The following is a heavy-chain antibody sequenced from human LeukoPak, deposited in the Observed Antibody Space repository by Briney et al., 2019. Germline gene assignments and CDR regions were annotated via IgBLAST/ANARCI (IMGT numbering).Heavy chain of an antibody. CDR2: IIPIFGTA. CDR1: GGTFSSYA. Sequence: SVKVSCKASGGTFSSYAISWVRQAPGHGREWMGGIIPIFGTANYAQKFQGRVTITTDESTSTAYMGLSSLRSEDTAVYYCARAWAACGGDCYSLFGFDYWGQGTLVTVSS. D-gene: IGHD2-21*02. CDR3: ARAWAACGGDCYSLFGFDY. J-gene: IGHJ4*02. V-gene: IGHV1-69*05.